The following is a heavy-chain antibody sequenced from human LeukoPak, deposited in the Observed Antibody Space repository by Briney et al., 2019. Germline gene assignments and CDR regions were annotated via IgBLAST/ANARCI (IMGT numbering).Heavy chain of an antibody. J-gene: IGHJ6*03. V-gene: IGHV3-NL1*01. CDR2: ISSRGSTI. CDR1: EFPFSTSG. CDR3: AKDGAIAAAGSRRWKNYYYYMGV. D-gene: IGHD6-13*01. Sequence: GSLSLSCSAFEFPFSTSGMDGARQAPGKGLDWVSSISSRGSTIYSAAPGKGRFDFSIDNSNNTLYLQMNSLKAEDTAVYYCAKDGAIAAAGSRRWKNYYYYMGVWGKGTTVTVSS.